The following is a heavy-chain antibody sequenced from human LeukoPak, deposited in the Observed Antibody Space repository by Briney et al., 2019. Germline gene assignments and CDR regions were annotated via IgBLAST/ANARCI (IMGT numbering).Heavy chain of an antibody. CDR2: IIPIFGTA. D-gene: IGHD5-24*01. CDR3: ARCRDGYNYYFDY. CDR1: GGTFSSYA. V-gene: IGHV1-69*05. J-gene: IGHJ4*02. Sequence: ASVKVSCKASGGTFSSYAISWVRQAPGQGLEWMGRIIPIFGTANYAQKFQGRVTITTDESASTAYMGLSSLRSEDTAVYYCARCRDGYNYYFDYWGQGTLVTVSS.